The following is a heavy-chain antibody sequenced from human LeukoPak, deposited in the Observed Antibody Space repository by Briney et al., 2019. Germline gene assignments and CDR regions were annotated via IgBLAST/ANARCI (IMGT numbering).Heavy chain of an antibody. CDR3: VRDLGGRSGH. Sequence: GGPLRLSCTASGFTFSSNGMHWVRQAPGKGLVWVARINEDGSTTNYADSVKGRSTIFRDNAKNTLYLQMNSLRAEDTAVYYCVRDLGGRSGHWGQGTLVTVSS. V-gene: IGHV3-74*01. CDR2: INEDGSTT. CDR1: GFTFSSNG. D-gene: IGHD1-26*01. J-gene: IGHJ4*02.